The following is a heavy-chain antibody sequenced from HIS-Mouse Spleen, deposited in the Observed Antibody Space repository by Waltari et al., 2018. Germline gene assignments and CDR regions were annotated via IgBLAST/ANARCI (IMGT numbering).Heavy chain of an antibody. J-gene: IGHJ2*01. Sequence: QLQLQESGPGLVKPSETLSLTCTVSGGSISSSSYYWGWIRQPPGKGLEWIGSIYYSGSTYYTPALKSRVTISVDTSKKQFSLKLSSVTAADTAVYYCARESPYSSSWYDWYFDLWGRGTLVTVSS. CDR2: IYYSGST. D-gene: IGHD6-13*01. V-gene: IGHV4-39*07. CDR3: ARESPYSSSWYDWYFDL. CDR1: GGSISSSSYY.